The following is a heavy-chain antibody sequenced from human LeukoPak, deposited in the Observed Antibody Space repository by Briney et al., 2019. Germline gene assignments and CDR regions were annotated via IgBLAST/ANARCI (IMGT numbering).Heavy chain of an antibody. CDR2: IYHSGTT. D-gene: IGHD3-10*01. V-gene: IGHV4-31*03. Sequence: PSETLSLTCTVSGGSISGSGYFWGWIRQHPGKGLEWIGYIYHSGTTYHNPSLKSRVTISVDTSKNQFSLKLSSVTAADTAVYYCARNGDGSGSFYYFDYWGRGTLVTVSS. J-gene: IGHJ4*02. CDR1: GGSISGSGYF. CDR3: ARNGDGSGSFYYFDY.